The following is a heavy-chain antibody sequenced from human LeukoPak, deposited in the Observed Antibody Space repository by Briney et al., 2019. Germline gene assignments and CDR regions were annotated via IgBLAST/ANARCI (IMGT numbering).Heavy chain of an antibody. V-gene: IGHV1-69*06. CDR3: ARVGDYDRYYYYMDV. D-gene: IGHD3-3*01. CDR2: IIPIFGTA. Sequence: ASVKVSCKASGGTFSNYAISWVRQAPGQGLEWMGGIIPIFGTANYAQKFQGRVTITADKSTSTAYMELSSLRSEDTAVYYCARVGDYDRYYYYMDVWGKGTTVTVSS. CDR1: GGTFSNYA. J-gene: IGHJ6*03.